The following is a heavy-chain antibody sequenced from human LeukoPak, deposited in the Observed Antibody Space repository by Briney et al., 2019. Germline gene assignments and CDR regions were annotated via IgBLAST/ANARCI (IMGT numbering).Heavy chain of an antibody. CDR3: TSGIMTYDY. CDR2: ISKDGGST. J-gene: IGHJ4*02. V-gene: IGHV3-74*03. Sequence: GGSLRLSCAVSGLTFSEYWMHWVRHDAGKGLVWVAGISKDGGSTEHADFGKGGRTISRDNTKNTLYLQMNSLTVGDTAVYYCTSGIMTYDYWGLGAQVTVSS. D-gene: IGHD1-14*01. CDR1: GLTFSEYW.